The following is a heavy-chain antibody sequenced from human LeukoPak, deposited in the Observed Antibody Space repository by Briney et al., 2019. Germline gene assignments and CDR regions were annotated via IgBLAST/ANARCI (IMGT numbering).Heavy chain of an antibody. J-gene: IGHJ4*02. D-gene: IGHD2-8*01. CDR1: GGSISSGGYY. Sequence: SQTLSLTCTVSGGSISSGGYYWSWIRQHPGKGLEWIGYIHYSGSTYYNPSLKSRVTISVDTSKNQFSLKLSSVTAADTAVYYCARGAYCTNGVCPDYWGQGTLVTVSS. CDR2: IHYSGST. CDR3: ARGAYCTNGVCPDY. V-gene: IGHV4-31*03.